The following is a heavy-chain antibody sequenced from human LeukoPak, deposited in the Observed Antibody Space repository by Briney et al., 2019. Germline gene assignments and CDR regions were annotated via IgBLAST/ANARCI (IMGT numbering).Heavy chain of an antibody. CDR1: GGSISSSGYY. V-gene: IGHV4-39*07. Sequence: SETLSLTCTVSGGSISSSGYYWGWIRQPPGKGLEWIGSIYYSGNTYYNPSLKSRVTISVDTSKNQFSLKLRSVTAADTAVYYCARVIDYDYVWGSYRLFDYWGQGTLVTVSS. CDR3: ARVIDYDYVWGSYRLFDY. CDR2: IYYSGNT. D-gene: IGHD3-16*02. J-gene: IGHJ4*02.